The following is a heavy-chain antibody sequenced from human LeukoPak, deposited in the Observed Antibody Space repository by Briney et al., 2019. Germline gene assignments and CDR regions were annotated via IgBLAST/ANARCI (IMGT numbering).Heavy chain of an antibody. Sequence: GGSLRLSCAASGFTFSNAWMTWVRQAPGKGLEWVANIKQDGSEMHYVDSVKGRSTISRDNANNSLYLQMNSLRAEDTAVYYCVRAVVVAASYRFDPWGQGTLVTVSS. CDR1: GFTFSNAW. CDR2: IKQDGSEM. D-gene: IGHD2-15*01. CDR3: VRAVVVAASYRFDP. V-gene: IGHV3-7*03. J-gene: IGHJ5*02.